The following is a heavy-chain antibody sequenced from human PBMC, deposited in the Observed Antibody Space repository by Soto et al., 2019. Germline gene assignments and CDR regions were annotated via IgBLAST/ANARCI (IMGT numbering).Heavy chain of an antibody. CDR2: TYYRSKWYN. CDR3: ARGYDILTGYYLSIDY. V-gene: IGHV6-1*01. Sequence: SQTLSLTCAISGDSVSSNSAAWNWIRQSPSRGLEWLGRTYYRSKWYNDYAVSVKSRITINPDTSKNQFSLQLNSVTPEDTAVYCCARGYDILTGYYLSIDYWGQGTLVTVSS. D-gene: IGHD3-9*01. J-gene: IGHJ4*02. CDR1: GDSVSSNSAA.